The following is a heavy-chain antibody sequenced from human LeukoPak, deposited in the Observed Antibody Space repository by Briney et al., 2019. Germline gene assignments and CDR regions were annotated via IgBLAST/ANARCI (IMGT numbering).Heavy chain of an antibody. V-gene: IGHV4-34*01. D-gene: IGHD3-22*01. CDR2: INHSGST. CDR1: GGSFSGYY. CDR3: ARGSSSGYYSFDY. Sequence: SETLSLTCAVYGGSFSGYYWSWIRQPPGKGLEWIGEINHSGSTNYNPSLKSRVTISVDTSKNQFSLKLSSVTAADTAVYYCARGSSSGYYSFDYWGQGTLVTVSS. J-gene: IGHJ4*02.